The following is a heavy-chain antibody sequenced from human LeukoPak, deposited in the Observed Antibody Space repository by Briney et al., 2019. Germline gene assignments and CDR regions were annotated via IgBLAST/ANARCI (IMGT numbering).Heavy chain of an antibody. J-gene: IGHJ3*02. CDR1: GFTFSSYG. CDR2: ISYDGSNK. CDR3: ARSLWFGEAEGAFDI. Sequence: GGSLGLSCAASGFTFSSYGMHWVRQAPGKGLEWVAVISYDGSNKYYADSVKGRFTISRDNSKNTLYLQMNSLRAEDTAVYYCARSLWFGEAEGAFDIWGQGTMVTVPS. D-gene: IGHD3-10*01. V-gene: IGHV3-30*03.